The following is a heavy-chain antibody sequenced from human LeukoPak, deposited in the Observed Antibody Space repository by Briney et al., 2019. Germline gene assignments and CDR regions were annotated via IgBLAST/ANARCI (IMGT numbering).Heavy chain of an antibody. J-gene: IGHJ3*01. CDR2: IDGAGGEK. CDR3: ARDGVPAARDL. Sequence: GGSLRLSCAASGFTFSSYGMSWVRQAPGKGLEWVGNIDGAGGEKHYVDFVKGRFTISRDNAKTSLYLHMNSLRAEDTAVYYCARDGVPAARDLWGQGTMVIVSS. D-gene: IGHD2-2*01. V-gene: IGHV3-7*01. CDR1: GFTFSSYG.